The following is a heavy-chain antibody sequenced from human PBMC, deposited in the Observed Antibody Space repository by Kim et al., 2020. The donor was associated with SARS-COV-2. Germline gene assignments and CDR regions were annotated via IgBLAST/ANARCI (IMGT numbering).Heavy chain of an antibody. CDR3: AKGSSPYYYYYMDV. Sequence: AYSVKGRFTTSRDNAKNSLELQMNSLGAEDTALYYCAKGSSPYYYYYMDVWGKGTPVTVSS. V-gene: IGHV3-9*01. J-gene: IGHJ6*03. D-gene: IGHD6-6*01.